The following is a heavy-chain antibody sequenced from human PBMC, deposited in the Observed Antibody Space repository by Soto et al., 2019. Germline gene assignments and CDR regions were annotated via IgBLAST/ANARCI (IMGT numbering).Heavy chain of an antibody. D-gene: IGHD6-13*01. CDR1: GVSFSAYY. V-gene: IGHV4-30-4*01. J-gene: IGHJ4*02. Sequence: SETLSLTCAVYGVSFSAYYWSWVRQPPGKGLEWIGYIYYSGSTYYSPSLKSLVSISVDTSKNHFSLRVNSVTAADTAVYYCARALYSSTWYGDFDSWGQGTLVTVSS. CDR2: IYYSGST. CDR3: ARALYSSTWYGDFDS.